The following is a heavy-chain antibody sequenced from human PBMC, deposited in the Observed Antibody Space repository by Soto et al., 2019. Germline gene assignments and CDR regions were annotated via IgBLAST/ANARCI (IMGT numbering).Heavy chain of an antibody. V-gene: IGHV1-18*01. J-gene: IGHJ4*02. D-gene: IGHD2-15*01. Sequence: ASVKVSCKASGYSFSSFGISWVRQAPGQGLEWVGWVSVPSGDTSSAQNFQGRVTVTTDASTSTAYLEVGSLRSDDTAVYYCARTCRSGGSRYLEYWGEGTLVTVSS. CDR3: ARTCRSGGSRYLEY. CDR1: GYSFSSFG. CDR2: VSVPSGDT.